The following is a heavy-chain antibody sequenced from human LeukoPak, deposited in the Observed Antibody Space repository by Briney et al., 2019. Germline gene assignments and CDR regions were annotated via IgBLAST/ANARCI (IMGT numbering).Heavy chain of an antibody. J-gene: IGHJ4*02. CDR2: ISAYNGNT. CDR3: ARNYYDSSGYTDY. D-gene: IGHD3-22*01. Sequence: ASVPVSCKASGYTFTSYCISWVRQAAGQGLEWMGCISAYNGNTNYAQKLQGRVTMNTDTSTSIAYMELRSVRSDDTAVYYCARNYYDSSGYTDYWGQGTLVTVSS. CDR1: GYTFTSYC. V-gene: IGHV1-18*01.